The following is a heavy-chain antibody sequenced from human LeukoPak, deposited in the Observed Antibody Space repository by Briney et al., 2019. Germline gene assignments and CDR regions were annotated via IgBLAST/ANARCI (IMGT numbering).Heavy chain of an antibody. CDR1: GFTFSSYG. D-gene: IGHD3-3*01. V-gene: IGHV3-30*02. CDR3: AKDRPTQITIFGVVNNDFDY. J-gene: IGHJ4*02. Sequence: GGSLRLSCAASGFTFSSYGMHWVRQAPGKGLEAVAFIQYDGSNKYYADSVKGRFTISRDNSKNTLYLQMNSLRAEDTAVYYCAKDRPTQITIFGVVNNDFDYWGQGTLVTVSS. CDR2: IQYDGSNK.